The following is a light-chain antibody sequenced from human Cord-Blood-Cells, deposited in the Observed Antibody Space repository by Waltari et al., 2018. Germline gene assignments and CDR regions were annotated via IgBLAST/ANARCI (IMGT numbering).Light chain of an antibody. V-gene: IGKV1-13*02. J-gene: IGKJ2*01. CDR2: DAS. CDR3: QQFNSYPPT. Sequence: AIQLTQSPSSLSVSVGDRVTITCLASQGISSDLAWYQQKPGKAPKLLIYDASSLESGVPSRFSGSGSGTDFTLTISSLQPEDFAAYYCQQFNSYPPTFGQGTKVEIK. CDR1: QGISSD.